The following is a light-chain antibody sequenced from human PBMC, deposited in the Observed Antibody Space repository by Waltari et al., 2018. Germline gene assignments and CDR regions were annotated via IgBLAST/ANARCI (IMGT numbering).Light chain of an antibody. CDR2: DAS. V-gene: IGKV3-20*01. CDR3: QKYGSLPAT. CDR1: QSISRY. Sequence: EIMLTQSPGILSLSRGERATLSCRASQSISRYLAWYQHKPGQAPRLLIYDASSRATGIPDRFSGSGSGTDFSLTISRLEPEDVAVYYCQKYGSLPATFGQGTKVEIK. J-gene: IGKJ1*01.